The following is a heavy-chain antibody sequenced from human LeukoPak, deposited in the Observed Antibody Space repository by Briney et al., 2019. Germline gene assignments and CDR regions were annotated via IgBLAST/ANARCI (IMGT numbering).Heavy chain of an antibody. CDR3: AIHPIKQQLVLVDY. D-gene: IGHD6-13*01. Sequence: GGSLRLSCAASGFTFNTFAMGWVRQAPGKGLEWVSSISDSGGITYYADSVKGRFTISRDNSKNTLYLQMNSLRAEDTAVYYCAIHPIKQQLVLVDYWGQGTLVTVSS. CDR1: GFTFNTFA. J-gene: IGHJ4*02. CDR2: ISDSGGIT. V-gene: IGHV3-23*01.